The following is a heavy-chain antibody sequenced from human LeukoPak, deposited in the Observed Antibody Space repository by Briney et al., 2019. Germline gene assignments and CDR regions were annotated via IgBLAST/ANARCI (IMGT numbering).Heavy chain of an antibody. CDR2: INHSGST. J-gene: IGHJ6*02. CDR1: GGSFSGYY. CDR3: ARTPALYSSSWYYYYGMDV. V-gene: IGHV4-34*01. D-gene: IGHD6-13*01. Sequence: SETLSLTCAVYGGSFSGYYWSWIRQPPGKGLEWIGEINHSGSTNYNPSLKSRVTISVDTSKNQFSLKLSSVTAADTAVYYCARTPALYSSSWYYYYGMDVWGQGTTVTVSS.